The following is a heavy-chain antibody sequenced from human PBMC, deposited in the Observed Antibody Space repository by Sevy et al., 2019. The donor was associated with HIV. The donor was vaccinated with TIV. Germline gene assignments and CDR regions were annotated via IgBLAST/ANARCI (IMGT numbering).Heavy chain of an antibody. CDR2: ISSSSTI. CDR3: ARGVSGVVIIDY. V-gene: IGHV3-48*02. D-gene: IGHD3-3*01. CDR1: GFTFSSYS. J-gene: IGHJ4*02. Sequence: GGSLRLSCAASGFTFSSYSMNWVRQAPGKGLEWVSYISSSSTIYYADSVKGRFTISRDNAKNSLYLQMNSLRDEDTAVYYCARGVSGVVIIDYWGQGTLVTVSS.